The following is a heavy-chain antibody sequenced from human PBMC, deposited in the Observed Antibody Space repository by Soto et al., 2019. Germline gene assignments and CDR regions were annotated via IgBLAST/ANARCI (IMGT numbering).Heavy chain of an antibody. CDR1: GGSFSGYY. CDR3: ARGTSGYCSSTSCYDLGNWFDP. D-gene: IGHD2-2*01. Sequence: SETLSLTCAVYGGSFSGYYWSWIRQPPGKGLEWIGEINHSGSTNYNPSLKSRVTISVDTSKNQFSLKLSSVTAADTAVYYCARGTSGYCSSTSCYDLGNWFDPWGQGTLVTVSS. V-gene: IGHV4-34*01. CDR2: INHSGST. J-gene: IGHJ5*02.